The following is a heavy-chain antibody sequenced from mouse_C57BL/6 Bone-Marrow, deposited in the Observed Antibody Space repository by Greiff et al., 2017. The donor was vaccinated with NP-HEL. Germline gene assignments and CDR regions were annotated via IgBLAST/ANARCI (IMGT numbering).Heavy chain of an antibody. CDR3: ARDRYDSPWFAY. V-gene: IGHV5-4*01. CDR2: ISDGGSYT. D-gene: IGHD2-4*01. J-gene: IGHJ3*01. CDR1: GFTFSSYA. Sequence: EVQRVESGGGLVKPGGSLKLSCAASGFTFSSYAMSWVRQTPEKRLEWVATISDGGSYTYYPDNVKGRFTISRDNAKNNLYLQMSHLKSEDTAMYYCARDRYDSPWFAYWGQGTLVTVSA.